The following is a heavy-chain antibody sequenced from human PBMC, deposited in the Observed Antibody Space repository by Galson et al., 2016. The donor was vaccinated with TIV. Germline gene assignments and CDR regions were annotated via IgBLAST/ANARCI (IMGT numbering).Heavy chain of an antibody. CDR3: ARDVVGATFDR. Sequence: SLRLSCAASGFAFDTYEMSWVRQAPGKGLEWVSSISGDSTHTYYADSVKGRFTISRDYGKNSVYLQMSSLRVDDTAVYYCARDVVGATFDRWGQGTLVIVSS. V-gene: IGHV3-21*06. J-gene: IGHJ4*02. CDR1: GFAFDTYE. D-gene: IGHD1-26*01. CDR2: ISGDSTHT.